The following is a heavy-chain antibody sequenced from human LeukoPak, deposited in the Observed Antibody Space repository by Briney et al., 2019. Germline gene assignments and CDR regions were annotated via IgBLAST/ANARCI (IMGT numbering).Heavy chain of an antibody. D-gene: IGHD2-2*01. CDR2: ISDSGDRT. Sequence: GGSLRLSCAVSGFTFSSYAMSWVRQAPGKGLEWVLSISDSGDRTYYADSVKGRFTISRDNSKNTLYLQMNSLTAEDTAVYYCAKLMLPGATAAYYFDSWGQGSLVTVSS. CDR1: GFTFSSYA. CDR3: AKLMLPGATAAYYFDS. J-gene: IGHJ4*02. V-gene: IGHV3-23*01.